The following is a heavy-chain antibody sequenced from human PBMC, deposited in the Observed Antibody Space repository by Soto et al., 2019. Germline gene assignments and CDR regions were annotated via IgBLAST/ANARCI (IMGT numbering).Heavy chain of an antibody. CDR2: ISSDGHHQ. D-gene: IGHD3-22*01. Sequence: SLRLSCAASGFTFSSYWMYWVRQAPGQGLEWVAIISSDGHHQFYLDNLRGRFTVSRDNSKNTLYLQMNSLRPEDTAVYYCSRGTYYPQSSGLHADYWGPGTVVTVSS. J-gene: IGHJ4*02. V-gene: IGHV3-30*03. CDR3: SRGTYYPQSSGLHADY. CDR1: GFTFSSYW.